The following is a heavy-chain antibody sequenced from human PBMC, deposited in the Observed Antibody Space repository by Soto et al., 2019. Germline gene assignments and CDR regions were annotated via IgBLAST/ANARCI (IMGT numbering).Heavy chain of an antibody. Sequence: SETLSLTCAVYGGSFSGYYWSWIRQPPGKGLEWIGEINHSGSTNYNPSLKSRVTISVDTSKSQFSLKLSSVTAADTAVYYCARARYCSSTSCYPYYFDYWGQGTLVTVSS. D-gene: IGHD2-2*01. J-gene: IGHJ4*02. V-gene: IGHV4-34*01. CDR1: GGSFSGYY. CDR3: ARARYCSSTSCYPYYFDY. CDR2: INHSGST.